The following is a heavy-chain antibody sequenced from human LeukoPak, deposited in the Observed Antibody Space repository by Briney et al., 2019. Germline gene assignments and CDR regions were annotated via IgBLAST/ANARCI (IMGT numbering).Heavy chain of an antibody. Sequence: GGSLRLSCAASGFTFSSYSMNWVRQAPGKGLEWVSSISSSSSYIYYADSVKGRFTISRDNSKNTLYLQMNSLRAEDTAVYYCAKDLTTVTPREFDYWGQGTLVTVSS. J-gene: IGHJ4*02. D-gene: IGHD4-17*01. CDR3: AKDLTTVTPREFDY. CDR1: GFTFSSYS. V-gene: IGHV3-21*04. CDR2: ISSSSSYI.